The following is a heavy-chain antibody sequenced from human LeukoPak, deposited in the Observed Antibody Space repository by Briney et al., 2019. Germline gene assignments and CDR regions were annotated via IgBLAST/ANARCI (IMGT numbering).Heavy chain of an antibody. D-gene: IGHD3-3*01. J-gene: IGHJ6*03. CDR3: ARESRASIFGVSGGYYYYMDV. Sequence: PSETLSLTCTVSGGSISSGGYYWSWIRQHPGKGLEWIGYIYYSGSTYYNPSLKSRVTISVDTSKNKFSLKLSAVTAADTAVYYCARESRASIFGVSGGYYYYMDVWGKGTTVTVSS. V-gene: IGHV4-31*03. CDR1: GGSISSGGYY. CDR2: IYYSGST.